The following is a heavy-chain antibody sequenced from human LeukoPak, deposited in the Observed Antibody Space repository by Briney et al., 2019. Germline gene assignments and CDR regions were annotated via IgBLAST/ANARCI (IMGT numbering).Heavy chain of an antibody. CDR2: INTDGSST. J-gene: IGHJ4*02. D-gene: IGHD3-3*01. CDR3: ARELTIRYYDFWSGSSFGY. Sequence: GGSLRLSCAASGFTFSSYWMHWVRQAPGKGLVWVSRINTDGSSTSYADSVKGRFTISRDNAKNTLYLQMNSLRAEDTAVYYCARELTIRYYDFWSGSSFGYWGQGTLVTVSS. V-gene: IGHV3-74*01. CDR1: GFTFSSYW.